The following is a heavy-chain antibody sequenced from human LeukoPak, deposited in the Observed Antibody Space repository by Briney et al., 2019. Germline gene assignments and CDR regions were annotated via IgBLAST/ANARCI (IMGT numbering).Heavy chain of an antibody. CDR3: ARDHIASGLDY. J-gene: IGHJ4*02. CDR1: GGSFSGYY. D-gene: IGHD6-19*01. CDR2: INHSGST. V-gene: IGHV4-34*01. Sequence: PSETLSLTCAVYGGSFSGYYWSWIRQPPGKGLEWIGEINHSGSTNYNPSLKSRVTISVDTSKNQFSLKLSSVTAADTAVYYCARDHIASGLDYWGQGTLVTVSS.